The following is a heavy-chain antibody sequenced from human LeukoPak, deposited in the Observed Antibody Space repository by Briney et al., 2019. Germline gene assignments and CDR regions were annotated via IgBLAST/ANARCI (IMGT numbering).Heavy chain of an antibody. J-gene: IGHJ3*02. CDR1: GFIFSTYA. CDR2: TSRNGNTT. Sequence: GGSLRLSCAASGFIFSTYAMHWVRQAPGKGLEHVSGTSRNGNTTSYANSVKGRFTISRDNSKNTLYLQMGSLRAEDMAVYYCARRTFLNAFDIWGQGTMVTVSS. CDR3: ARRTFLNAFDI. D-gene: IGHD1-1*01. V-gene: IGHV3-64*01.